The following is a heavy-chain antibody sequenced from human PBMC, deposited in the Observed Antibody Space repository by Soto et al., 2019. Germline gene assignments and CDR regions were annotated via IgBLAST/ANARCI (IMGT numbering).Heavy chain of an antibody. J-gene: IGHJ4*02. Sequence: LRLSCTVSGFTFSNYLMHWVRQAPGKGLVWVSRITGDGSTTNYADSVKGRFTMSRDNAKNTLYLQMNSLRAEDTAVYYCTRELAAGYWGQGTLVTVSS. CDR3: TRELAAGY. CDR2: ITGDGSTT. V-gene: IGHV3-74*01. CDR1: GFTFSNYL. D-gene: IGHD6-13*01.